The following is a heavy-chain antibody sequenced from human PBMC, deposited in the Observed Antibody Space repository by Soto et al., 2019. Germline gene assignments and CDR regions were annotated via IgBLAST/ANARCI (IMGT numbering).Heavy chain of an antibody. J-gene: IGHJ1*01. CDR1: GAYISDFS. CDR3: ARESGENWTYAAH. V-gene: IGHV4-4*07. CDR2: ITVNGNT. D-gene: IGHD1-7*01. Sequence: QVQQLESGPGLVKPWDTLSLTCTVSGAYISDFSWSWIRQPAGKGLEWIGRITVNGNTQYNPSFRSRVTMSMDTSRNQFSLNLQSATAAETALYYCARESGENWTYAAHWGQGTLVTVSS.